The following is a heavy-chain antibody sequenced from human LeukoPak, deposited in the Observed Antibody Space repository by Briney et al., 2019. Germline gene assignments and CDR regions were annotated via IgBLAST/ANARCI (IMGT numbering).Heavy chain of an antibody. CDR1: GFTFSSYA. J-gene: IGHJ4*02. D-gene: IGHD3-10*01. V-gene: IGHV3-23*01. CDR3: AKGRDSSGLGSYYNVFDY. Sequence: PGGSLRLSCAASGFTFSSYAMSWVRQAPGEGLEWVSAISGSGGSTYYADSEKGRFTISRDKSENTLYLQVHRLRAEDTAVYYCAKGRDSSGLGSYYNVFDYWGQGTLVTVSS. CDR2: ISGSGGST.